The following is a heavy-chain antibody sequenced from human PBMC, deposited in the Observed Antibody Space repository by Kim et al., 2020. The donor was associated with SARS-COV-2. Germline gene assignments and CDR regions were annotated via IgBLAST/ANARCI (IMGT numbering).Heavy chain of an antibody. CDR3: ARHSTDTGYRPVDH. CDR2: IKPDGSEN. CDR1: GFTFSDHW. V-gene: IGHV3-7*01. J-gene: IGHJ4*02. D-gene: IGHD3-9*01. Sequence: GGSLRLSCTASGFTFSDHWMGWVRQPPGKVPEWVANIKPDGSENMFVESLKGRFTISRDNAKNSLYLEMRSLRVEDTALYYCARHSTDTGYRPVDHWGQGTRVTVSS.